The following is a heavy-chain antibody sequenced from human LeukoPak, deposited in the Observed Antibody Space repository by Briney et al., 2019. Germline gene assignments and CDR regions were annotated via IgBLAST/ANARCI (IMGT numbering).Heavy chain of an antibody. CDR2: IRYDGSNK. Sequence: GGSLRLSCAASGFSFSNYAMHWVRQAPGKGLEWVAFIRYDGSNKYYADSVKGRFTISRDNSKNTLYVQMNSLRADDTAIYYCAKDPFHYYDSSGSGYYYYYMDVWGRGTTVTISS. J-gene: IGHJ6*03. CDR1: GFSFSNYA. D-gene: IGHD3-22*01. V-gene: IGHV3-30*02. CDR3: AKDPFHYYDSSGSGYYYYYMDV.